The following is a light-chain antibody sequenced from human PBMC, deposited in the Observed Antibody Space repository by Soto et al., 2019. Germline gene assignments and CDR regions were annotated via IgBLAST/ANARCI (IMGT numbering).Light chain of an antibody. CDR3: QNYGISPLT. CDR2: GAS. CDR1: QSVTSNF. J-gene: IGKJ1*01. V-gene: IGKV3-20*01. Sequence: EIVLTQSPGTLSLSPGERATLSCRASQSVTSNFLAWYQQKPGQAPRLVIYGASSRATAIPDRFSGSGSGTDFTLTISRLEPGDFAVYYCQNYGISPLTFGQGTKVEIK.